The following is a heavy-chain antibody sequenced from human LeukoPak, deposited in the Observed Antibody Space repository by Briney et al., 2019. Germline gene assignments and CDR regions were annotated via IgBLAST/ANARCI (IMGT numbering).Heavy chain of an antibody. J-gene: IGHJ4*02. CDR1: GFTFSSYS. D-gene: IGHD3-22*01. CDR2: VRSSANYI. Sequence: GGSLRLSCAASGFTFSSYSMSWVRQAPGKGLEWVSSVRSSANYIYYADSVKGRFTISRDNAKNSLYLQMNSLRAEDTAVYYCAGDSLTMIVGRQKRGLDYWGQGTLVTVSS. V-gene: IGHV3-21*01. CDR3: AGDSLTMIVGRQKRGLDY.